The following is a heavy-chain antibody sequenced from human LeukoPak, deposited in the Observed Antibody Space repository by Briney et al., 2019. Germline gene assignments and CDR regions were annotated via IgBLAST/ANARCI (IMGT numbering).Heavy chain of an antibody. CDR1: AGSLSTYW. D-gene: IGHD3-10*01. Sequence: SETLSLTCSVSAGSLSTYWWSWIRQPPGKGLEWIGFIHYTGGTFYNPSLKSRVTLSVDVSKSQFSLSLTSATTADTAVYYCARTGSSGSFSDYWGQGTLVTVSS. CDR3: ARTGSSGSFSDY. CDR2: IHYTGGT. V-gene: IGHV4-59*01. J-gene: IGHJ4*02.